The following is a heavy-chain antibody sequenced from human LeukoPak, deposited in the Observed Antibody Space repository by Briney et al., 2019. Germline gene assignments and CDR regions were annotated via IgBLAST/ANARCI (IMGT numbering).Heavy chain of an antibody. Sequence: SETLSLTCPVSGGSISSYYWNWIRQPPGKGLEWIGHIYYTGSTSYNASFRSRVMISMDTFKNQFALKLSSVTAADTAVYYCARVGFDYGEVWFDPWGQGTLVTVSP. V-gene: IGHV4-59*01. D-gene: IGHD4-17*01. CDR1: GGSISSYY. CDR3: ARVGFDYGEVWFDP. CDR2: IYYTGST. J-gene: IGHJ5*02.